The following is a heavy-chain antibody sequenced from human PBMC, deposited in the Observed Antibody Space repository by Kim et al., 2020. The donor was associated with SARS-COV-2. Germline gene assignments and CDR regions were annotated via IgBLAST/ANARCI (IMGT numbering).Heavy chain of an antibody. V-gene: IGHV1-2*06. Sequence: ASVKVSCKASGYTFTGYYMHWVRQAPGQGLEWMGRINPNSGGTNYAQKFQGRVTMTRDTSISTAYMELSRLRSDDTAVYYCVSLGGYCSGGSCLHPYYYYYMDVWGKGTTVTVSS. CDR1: GYTFTGYY. J-gene: IGHJ6*03. CDR3: VSLGGYCSGGSCLHPYYYYYMDV. CDR2: INPNSGGT. D-gene: IGHD2-15*01.